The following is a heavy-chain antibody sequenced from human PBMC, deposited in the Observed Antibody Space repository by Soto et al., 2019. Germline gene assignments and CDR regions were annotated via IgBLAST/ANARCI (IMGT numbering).Heavy chain of an antibody. V-gene: IGHV3-23*01. Sequence: EVQLLESGGGLIQLGGSLKLSCEASGFTFSNYAMGWVRQAPGKGLEWVSSISDSGGSTFYADSVKGRFTISRDNSKSTLYLQMDSLRAEDTALYYCAKGEKRSGYEYCGQGTLVTVSS. J-gene: IGHJ4*02. D-gene: IGHD5-12*01. CDR1: GFTFSNYA. CDR2: ISDSGGST. CDR3: AKGEKRSGYEY.